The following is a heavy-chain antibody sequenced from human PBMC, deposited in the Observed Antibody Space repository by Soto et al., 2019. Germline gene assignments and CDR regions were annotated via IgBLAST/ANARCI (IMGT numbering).Heavy chain of an antibody. V-gene: IGHV4-31*03. CDR2: IYYSGST. CDR3: ARGGGDNTAFDY. Sequence: QVQLQESGPGLVKPSQTLSLTCTVSGGSLSRGGYYWSWIRQHPGKGVEWIGYIYYSGSTYYNPSLKSRGTISVDTSKNQSSLNLNSVTAADAAVYYCARGGGDNTAFDYWGQGTLVTVSS. CDR1: GGSLSRGGYY. D-gene: IGHD2-21*02. J-gene: IGHJ4*02.